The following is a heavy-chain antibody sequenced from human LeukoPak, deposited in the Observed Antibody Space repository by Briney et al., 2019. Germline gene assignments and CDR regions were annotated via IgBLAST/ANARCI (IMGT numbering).Heavy chain of an antibody. CDR2: ISSSSSYI. CDR3: ARVAVGAITFDY. D-gene: IGHD1-26*01. J-gene: IGHJ4*02. Sequence: GGSLRLSRAASGFTFSSYSMNWVRQAPGKGLEWVSSISSSSSYIYYADSVNGRFTISRDNAKNSLYLQMNSLRAEDTAVYYCARVAVGAITFDYWGQGTLVTVSS. CDR1: GFTFSSYS. V-gene: IGHV3-21*01.